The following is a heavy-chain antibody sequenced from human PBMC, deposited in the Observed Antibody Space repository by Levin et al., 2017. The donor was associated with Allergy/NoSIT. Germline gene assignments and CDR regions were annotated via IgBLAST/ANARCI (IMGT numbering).Heavy chain of an antibody. V-gene: IGHV3-9*01. CDR1: GFTFDDYA. J-gene: IGHJ4*02. Sequence: SLKISCAASGFTFDDYAMHWVRQAPGKGLEWVSGISWNSGSIGYADSVKGRFTISRDNAKNSLYLQMNSLRAEDTALYYCAKGGFLEWLSPSYFDYWGQGTLVTVSS. CDR3: AKGGFLEWLSPSYFDY. CDR2: ISWNSGSI. D-gene: IGHD3-3*01.